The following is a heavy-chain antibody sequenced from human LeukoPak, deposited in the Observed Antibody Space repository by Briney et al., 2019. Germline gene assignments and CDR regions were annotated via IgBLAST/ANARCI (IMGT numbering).Heavy chain of an antibody. V-gene: IGHV3-21*01. D-gene: IGHD2-2*03. CDR3: ARGDGYCSSTSCYAGPSYGLDV. J-gene: IGHJ6*02. CDR2: ISSSSSYI. Sequence: GGSLRLSCAASGFTFSSYSMNWVRQAPGKGLEWVSSISSSSSYIYYAESVKGRFTIARDNAKNSMYLKMNSQRAEERAVYHCARGDGYCSSTSCYAGPSYGLDVWGQGTTVTVSS. CDR1: GFTFSSYS.